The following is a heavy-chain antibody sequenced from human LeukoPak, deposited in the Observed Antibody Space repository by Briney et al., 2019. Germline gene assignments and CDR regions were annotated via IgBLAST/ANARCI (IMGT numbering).Heavy chain of an antibody. V-gene: IGHV1-8*02. CDR3: ARGVQEDY. J-gene: IGHJ4*02. Sequence: ASVKVSCKASGYTFTGYYMHWVRQAPGQGLEWMGWMNPNSGNTGYAQKFQGRVTMTRNTSISTAYMELSSLRSEDTAVYYCARGVQEDYWGQGTLVTVSS. CDR1: GYTFTGYY. CDR2: MNPNSGNT.